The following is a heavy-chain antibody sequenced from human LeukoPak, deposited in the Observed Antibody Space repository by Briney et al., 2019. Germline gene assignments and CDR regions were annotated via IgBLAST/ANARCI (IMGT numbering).Heavy chain of an antibody. Sequence: ASVKVSCKASGYTFTSYGISWVRQALGQGLEWMGWISAYNGNTNYAQKLQGRVTMTTDTSTSTAYMELRSLRSDDTAVYYCARERPTGLSNWFDPWGQGTLVTVSS. D-gene: IGHD4-17*01. CDR3: ARERPTGLSNWFDP. J-gene: IGHJ5*02. CDR1: GYTFTSYG. CDR2: ISAYNGNT. V-gene: IGHV1-18*01.